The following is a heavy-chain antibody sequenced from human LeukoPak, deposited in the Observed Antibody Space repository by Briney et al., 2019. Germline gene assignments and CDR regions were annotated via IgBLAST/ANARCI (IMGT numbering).Heavy chain of an antibody. Sequence: PGGSLRLSCAASGFTFTTYWMHWVRQAPGKGLVWVSRIKSDGTSTSYADSVKGRFTIPRDNAKNTLYLQINSLRAEDTAVYYCARGHGDFPVNYYFDLWGRGTLVTVSS. D-gene: IGHD4-17*01. J-gene: IGHJ2*01. CDR2: IKSDGTST. CDR1: GFTFTTYW. CDR3: ARGHGDFPVNYYFDL. V-gene: IGHV3-74*01.